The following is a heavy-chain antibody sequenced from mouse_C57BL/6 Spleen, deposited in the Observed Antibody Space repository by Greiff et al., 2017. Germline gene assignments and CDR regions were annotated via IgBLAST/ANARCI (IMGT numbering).Heavy chain of an antibody. Sequence: QVQLQQSGPGLVQPSQSLSITCTVSGFSLTSYGVHWVRQPPGKGLEWLGVIWSGGSTDDNAAFISRLSISKDNSKSQVFFKMNSLQADDTAIYYCAKEGDYSNSYFDYWGQGTTLTVSS. D-gene: IGHD2-5*01. V-gene: IGHV2-4*01. CDR2: IWSGGST. J-gene: IGHJ2*01. CDR1: GFSLTSYG. CDR3: AKEGDYSNSYFDY.